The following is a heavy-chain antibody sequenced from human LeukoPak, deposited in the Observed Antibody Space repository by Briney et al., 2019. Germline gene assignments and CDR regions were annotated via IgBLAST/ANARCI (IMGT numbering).Heavy chain of an antibody. CDR2: INSSSNYI. CDR3: ARDDCSSTSCYAGVYYYYGMDV. CDR1: GFTFSTYS. J-gene: IGHJ6*02. V-gene: IGHV3-21*01. D-gene: IGHD2-2*01. Sequence: GGSLTLSCAASGFTFSTYSINWVRQAPGKGLEGVSSINSSSNYIYYADSVKGRFTISRDNAKNSLYLQMHSLRAEDTAVYYCARDDCSSTSCYAGVYYYYGMDVWGQGTTVTVSS.